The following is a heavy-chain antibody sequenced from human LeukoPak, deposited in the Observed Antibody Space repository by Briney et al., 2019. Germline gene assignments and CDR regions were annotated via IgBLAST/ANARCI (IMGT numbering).Heavy chain of an antibody. CDR1: GFTFSSYA. J-gene: IGHJ6*02. D-gene: IGHD3-3*01. V-gene: IGHV3-23*01. Sequence: GGSLRLSCAASGFTFSSYAMSWVRQAPGKGLEWVSAISGSGGSTYYADSVKGRFTISRDNSKNTLYLQMNSLRAEDTAVYYCTKLGAIFGVVIIDYYYGMDVWGQGTTVTVSS. CDR2: ISGSGGST. CDR3: TKLGAIFGVVIIDYYYGMDV.